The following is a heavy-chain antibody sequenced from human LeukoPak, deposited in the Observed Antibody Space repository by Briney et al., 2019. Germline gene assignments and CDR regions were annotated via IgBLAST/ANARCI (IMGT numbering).Heavy chain of an antibody. J-gene: IGHJ4*02. CDR2: IWYDGSNK. D-gene: IGHD1-26*01. CDR3: ASKSRSGRGSWDYFDY. CDR1: GFTFSSYG. V-gene: IGHV3-33*01. Sequence: GGSLRLSCAASGFTFSSYGMHWVRQAPGKGLEWVAVIWYDGSNKYCADSVKGRFTISRDNSENTLYLQMNSLGAEDTAVYYCASKSRSGRGSWDYFDYWGQGTRVTVSS.